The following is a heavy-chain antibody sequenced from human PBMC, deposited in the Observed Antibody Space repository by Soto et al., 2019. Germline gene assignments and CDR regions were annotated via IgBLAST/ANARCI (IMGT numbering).Heavy chain of an antibody. CDR3: AKGRGRFKSGVQKTFDS. V-gene: IGHV3-23*01. CDR1: WVSFETSA. Sequence: GLGCVACWVSFETSAVGGVRKAPGKGLEWVSAISGSGGTTYYADSVRGRLTISRDNSKNILYLQLNSLRVEDTAVYYCAKGRGRFKSGVQKTFDSWGQGTLVTVPS. D-gene: IGHD2-8*01. CDR2: ISGSGGTT. J-gene: IGHJ4*02.